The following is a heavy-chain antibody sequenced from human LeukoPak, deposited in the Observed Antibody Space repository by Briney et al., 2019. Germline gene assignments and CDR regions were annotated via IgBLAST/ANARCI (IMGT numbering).Heavy chain of an antibody. CDR2: INPSGGST. CDR3: ARDGSFYYDSSRYSPDY. CDR1: GYTFTSYY. Sequence: ASVKVSCKASGYTFTSYYMHWVRQAPGQGLEWMGIINPSGGSTNYAQKFQGRVTITRDISTRTVYMELSSLRSEDTAVYYCARDGSFYYDSSRYSPDYWGQGTLVTVSS. V-gene: IGHV1-46*01. D-gene: IGHD3-22*01. J-gene: IGHJ4*02.